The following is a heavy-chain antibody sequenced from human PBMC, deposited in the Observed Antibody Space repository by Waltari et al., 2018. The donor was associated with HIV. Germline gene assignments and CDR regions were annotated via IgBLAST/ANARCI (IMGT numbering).Heavy chain of an antibody. CDR1: GFTFDDYA. Sequence: EVQLVESGGGLVQPGRSLRLSCAASGFTFDDYAMHWVRQAPGKGLEWVSGISWNSGSIGYADSVKGRFTISRDNAKNSLYLQMNSLRAEDTALYYCAMSPQPGIAVAGGYNWFDPWGQGTLVTVSS. V-gene: IGHV3-9*01. J-gene: IGHJ5*02. CDR2: ISWNSGSI. CDR3: AMSPQPGIAVAGGYNWFDP. D-gene: IGHD6-19*01.